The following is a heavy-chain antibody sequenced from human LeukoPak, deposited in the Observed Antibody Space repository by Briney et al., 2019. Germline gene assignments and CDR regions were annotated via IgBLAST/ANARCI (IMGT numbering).Heavy chain of an antibody. CDR1: GASISSGGYS. CDR3: AAMTTITIFDF. J-gene: IGHJ4*02. CDR2: IYRRGNA. Sequence: PSETLSLTCAVSGASISSGGYSGTCIRQPPGKGLEWIGYIYRRGNAYYNPSLMSRVTISLDRSKNHFSLILTSVTAADTAVYYCAAMTTITIFDFWGQGSLVTVSS. D-gene: IGHD1-14*01. V-gene: IGHV4-30-2*01.